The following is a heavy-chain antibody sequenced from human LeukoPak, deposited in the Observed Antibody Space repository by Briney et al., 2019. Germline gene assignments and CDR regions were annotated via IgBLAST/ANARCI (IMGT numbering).Heavy chain of an antibody. CDR3: ARDAESDAFDI. CDR1: GFTFRRYW. V-gene: IGHV3-7*01. J-gene: IGHJ3*02. CDR2: IKFDGNEK. Sequence: PGGSLRLSCAASGFTFRRYWLSWVRQAPGKGLEWVANIKFDGNEKYYVDSVKGRFTISRDNAKNSLYLQMNSLRAEDTAVYYCARDAESDAFDIWGQGTMVTVSS.